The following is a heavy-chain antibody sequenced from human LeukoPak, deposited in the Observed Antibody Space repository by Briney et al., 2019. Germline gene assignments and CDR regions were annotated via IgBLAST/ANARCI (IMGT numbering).Heavy chain of an antibody. V-gene: IGHV4-61*02. D-gene: IGHD2-2*01. CDR2: IYTSGST. Sequence: SETLSLTCTVSGGSISSGSYYWSWIRQPAGKGLEWIGRIYTSGSTNYNPSLKSRVTIFVDTSKSQFSLKLTSVTAADTAVYYCARHTCSSTSCYDWTYYYYYMDVWGNGTTVTVSS. J-gene: IGHJ6*03. CDR3: ARHTCSSTSCYDWTYYYYYMDV. CDR1: GGSISSGSYY.